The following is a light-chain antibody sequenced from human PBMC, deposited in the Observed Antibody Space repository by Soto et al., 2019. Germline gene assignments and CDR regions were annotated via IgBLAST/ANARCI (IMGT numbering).Light chain of an antibody. CDR1: SSDVGSYNY. CDR2: DVS. J-gene: IGLJ2*01. CDR3: SSYASSRDVL. Sequence: SVLTQPASVSGSPGQSITISCTGTSSDVGSYNYVSWYQQHPGKAPKLMIYDVSNRPSGVSNRFSGSKSGNTASLTISGLQAEDEADYYCSSYASSRDVLFGGGTKVTVL. V-gene: IGLV2-14*01.